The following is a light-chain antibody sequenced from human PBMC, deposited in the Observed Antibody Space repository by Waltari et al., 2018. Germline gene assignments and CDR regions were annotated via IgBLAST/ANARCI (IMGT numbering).Light chain of an antibody. CDR3: LQHHSYPLT. Sequence: DIQMTQSPSSLSASVGDTVTITCRASQAISTYLNWFQQKPGKAPKLLIYAAITLQSGVPSGFSGSGSGTEFTLTISSLQPEDFAAYYCLQHHSYPLTFGGGTKVEIK. J-gene: IGKJ4*01. CDR1: QAISTY. V-gene: IGKV1-17*01. CDR2: AAI.